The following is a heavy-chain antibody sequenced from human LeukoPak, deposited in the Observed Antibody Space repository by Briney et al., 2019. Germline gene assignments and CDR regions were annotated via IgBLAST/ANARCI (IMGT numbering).Heavy chain of an antibody. V-gene: IGHV3-30*09. CDR1: GFTFSSYA. D-gene: IGHD3-22*01. Sequence: HPGRSLRLSCAASGFTFSSYAMHWVRQAPGKGLEWVAVISYDGSNKYYADSVKGRFAISRDNSKNTLYLQMNSLRAEDTAVYYCARDSSGYYPYDGMDVWGQGTTVTVSS. CDR3: ARDSSGYYPYDGMDV. J-gene: IGHJ6*02. CDR2: ISYDGSNK.